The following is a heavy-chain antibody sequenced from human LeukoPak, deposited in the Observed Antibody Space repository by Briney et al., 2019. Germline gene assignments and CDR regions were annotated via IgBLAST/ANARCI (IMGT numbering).Heavy chain of an antibody. V-gene: IGHV3-7*03. D-gene: IGHD3-10*01. J-gene: IGHJ4*02. CDR3: ARAPHYYGSGSYDY. CDR1: GFTFSSYW. Sequence: GGSPRLSCAASGFTFSSYWMSWVRQAPGKGLEWVANIRKDGSEQYYVDSEKGRFTISIDNAKNSLYLQMNSLRAEDTAVYYCARAPHYYGSGSYDYWGQGTLVTVSS. CDR2: IRKDGSEQ.